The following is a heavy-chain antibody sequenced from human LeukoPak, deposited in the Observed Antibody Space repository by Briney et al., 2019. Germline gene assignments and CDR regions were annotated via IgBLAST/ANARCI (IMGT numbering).Heavy chain of an antibody. V-gene: IGHV3-11*01. CDR1: GFTFSDYY. J-gene: IGHJ6*02. CDR3: ARAIRRSWYAVHYYYYGMDV. CDR2: ISSSGSTI. Sequence: GGSLRLSCAASGFTFSDYYMSWIRQAPGKGLEWVSYISSSGSTIYYADSVKGRFTISRDNAKNSLYLQMNSLRAEDTAVYYCARAIRRSWYAVHYYYYGMDVWGQGTTVTASS. D-gene: IGHD6-13*01.